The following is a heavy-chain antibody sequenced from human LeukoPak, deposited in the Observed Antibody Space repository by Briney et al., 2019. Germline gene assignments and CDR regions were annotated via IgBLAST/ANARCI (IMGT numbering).Heavy chain of an antibody. CDR3: TRQGPRDGYNYDY. D-gene: IGHD5-24*01. CDR1: GFSFSGSA. CDR2: IRSKANSYAT. Sequence: GGSLKLCCAASGFSFSGSAMHWVRQASGKGLEWVGRIRSKANSYATAYAASVKGRFTISRDDSKNTAYLQMNSLKTEDTAVYYCTRQGPRDGYNYDYWGQGTLVTVSS. V-gene: IGHV3-73*01. J-gene: IGHJ4*02.